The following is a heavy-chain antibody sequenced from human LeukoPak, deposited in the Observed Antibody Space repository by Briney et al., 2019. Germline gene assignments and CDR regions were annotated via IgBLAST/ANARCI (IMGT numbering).Heavy chain of an antibody. CDR3: AGTGEQWLVKGVDY. V-gene: IGHV4-4*07. CDR1: GGSISSYY. Sequence: PSETLSLTCTVSGGSISSYYWSWIRQPAGKGLEWIGRIYTSGSTNYNPSLKSRVTISVDTSKNQFSLKLSSVTAADAAVYYCAGTGEQWLVKGVDYWGQGTLVTVSS. J-gene: IGHJ4*02. CDR2: IYTSGST. D-gene: IGHD6-19*01.